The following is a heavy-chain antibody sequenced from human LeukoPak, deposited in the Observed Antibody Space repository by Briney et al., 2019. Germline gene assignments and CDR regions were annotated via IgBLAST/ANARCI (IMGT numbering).Heavy chain of an antibody. CDR2: ISAYNGNT. Sequence: ASVKVSCKASGYTFINHGINWVRQAPGQGLEWMGWISAYNGNTNYAQNLQGRVTMTTDTSTSTAYMELRSPRSADTAVYYCARESAAGYYDSSGYYFSYFDSWGQGTLVTVSS. CDR3: ARESAAGYYDSSGYYFSYFDS. CDR1: GYTFINHG. V-gene: IGHV1-18*01. J-gene: IGHJ4*02. D-gene: IGHD3-22*01.